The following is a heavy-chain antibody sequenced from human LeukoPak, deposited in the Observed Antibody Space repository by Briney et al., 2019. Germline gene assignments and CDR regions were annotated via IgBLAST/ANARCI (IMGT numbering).Heavy chain of an antibody. Sequence: GRSLRLSCAVSGFNFDDYAMHWVRQAPGRGREWVSGINCKTGNGIYADSVKGRLTISRDNAKNSLYLQMSSLRAEDTALYYCTRRAARWQFDLWGRGTLLTVSS. J-gene: IGHJ2*01. V-gene: IGHV3-9*01. D-gene: IGHD5-24*01. CDR3: TRRAARWQFDL. CDR2: INCKTGNG. CDR1: GFNFDDYA.